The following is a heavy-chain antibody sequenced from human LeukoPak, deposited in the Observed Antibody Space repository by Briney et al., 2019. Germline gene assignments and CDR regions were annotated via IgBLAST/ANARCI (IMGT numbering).Heavy chain of an antibody. J-gene: IGHJ4*02. CDR1: GGSISSGDYY. V-gene: IGHV4-30-4*01. D-gene: IGHD3-10*01. CDR2: IHSSGSS. CDR3: ARVLSGSGSLYYFDY. Sequence: PSQTLSLTCTVSGGSISSGDYYWNWIRQPPGKGLEWIRYIHSSGSSYYNPSLKSRVTISLDTSENQFSLRLSSVTAADTAVYYCARVLSGSGSLYYFDYWGQGTLVTVSS.